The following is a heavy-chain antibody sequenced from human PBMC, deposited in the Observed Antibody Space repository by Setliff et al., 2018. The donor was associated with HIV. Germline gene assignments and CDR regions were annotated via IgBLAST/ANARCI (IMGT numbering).Heavy chain of an antibody. CDR2: INTNTGNP. V-gene: IGHV7-4-1*02. CDR1: GYTFINYA. Sequence: GASVKVSCKASGYTFINYAMNWVRQAPGQGLEWMGWINTNTGNPTYAQGFTGRFVFSLDTSVSTAFLQISSLQAEDTAVYYCARAPPRITIFGVVVSSDYYNYYMDVWGKGTTVTVSS. CDR3: ARAPPRITIFGVVVSSDYYNYYMDV. D-gene: IGHD3-3*01. J-gene: IGHJ6*03.